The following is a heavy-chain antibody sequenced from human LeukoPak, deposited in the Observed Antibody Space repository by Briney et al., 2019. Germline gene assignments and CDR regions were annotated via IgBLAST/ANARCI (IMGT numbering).Heavy chain of an antibody. CDR3: ARGGHWNDQPY. Sequence: GDSVKVSCQASGYTFTGYYIHWVRQAPGQGLEWMGRINPNSGDTTYAQNLQGRVTMTRDTSISTVFMDLTSLRSDDTAVYYCARGGHWNDQPYWGQGTLVTVSS. D-gene: IGHD1-1*01. J-gene: IGHJ4*02. V-gene: IGHV1-2*06. CDR1: GYTFTGYY. CDR2: INPNSGDT.